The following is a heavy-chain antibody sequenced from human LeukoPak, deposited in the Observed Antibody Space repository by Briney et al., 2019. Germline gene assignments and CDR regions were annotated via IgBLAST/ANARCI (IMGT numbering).Heavy chain of an antibody. CDR2: IWYDGSNK. CDR3: ARDLGIAAAGFDY. CDR1: GFTFSSYG. V-gene: IGHV3-33*01. J-gene: IGHJ4*02. D-gene: IGHD6-13*01. Sequence: GGSLRLSCAASGFTFSSYGMHWVRQAPCKGMEWVAVIWYDGSNKYYADSVKGRFTISRDNSKNTLYLQMNSLRAEDTAVYYCARDLGIAAAGFDYWGQGTLVTVSS.